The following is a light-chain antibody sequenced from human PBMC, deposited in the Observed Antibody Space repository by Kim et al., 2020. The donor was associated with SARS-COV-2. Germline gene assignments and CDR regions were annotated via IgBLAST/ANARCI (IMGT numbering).Light chain of an antibody. J-gene: IGLJ3*02. CDR2: EVT. V-gene: IGLV2-8*01. CDR1: STDIGGYNY. Sequence: GQSGAISCTGTSTDIGGYNYVSWYQQHPGKAPKLLIYEVTKRPSGVPDRFSGSKSGNTASLTVSGLQPGDEAEYYCSSYAGSKQLLFGGGTQLTVL. CDR3: SSYAGSKQLL.